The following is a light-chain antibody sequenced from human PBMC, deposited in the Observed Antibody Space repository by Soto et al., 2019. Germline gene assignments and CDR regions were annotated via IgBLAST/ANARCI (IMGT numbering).Light chain of an antibody. CDR3: QQRYNWPIT. J-gene: IGKJ5*01. CDR1: QSVSNNY. Sequence: EIVLTQSPGTLSLSPGERATLSCRASQSVSNNYLAWYQQKPGQAPRLLIYGASNRATGIPDRFSGSGSGTDFTLTISRLEPEDFSVYYCQQRYNWPITFGQGTRL. V-gene: IGKV3D-20*02. CDR2: GAS.